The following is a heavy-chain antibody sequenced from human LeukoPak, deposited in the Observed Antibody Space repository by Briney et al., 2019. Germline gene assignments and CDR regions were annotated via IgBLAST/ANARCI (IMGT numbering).Heavy chain of an antibody. D-gene: IGHD5-12*01. CDR2: INPDGSTT. CDR3: ARGGSGYDYYYYYYMDV. Sequence: PGGSLRLSCAASGFTFSNYWMHWVRQDPGKGLVWVSFINPDGSTTNYADSVKGRFTISRDNSKNTLYLQMNSLRAEDTAVYYCARGGSGYDYYYYYYMDVWGKGTTVTVSS. V-gene: IGHV3-74*01. J-gene: IGHJ6*03. CDR1: GFTFSNYW.